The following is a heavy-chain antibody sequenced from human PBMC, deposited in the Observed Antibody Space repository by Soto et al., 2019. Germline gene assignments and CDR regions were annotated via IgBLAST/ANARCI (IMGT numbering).Heavy chain of an antibody. CDR2: INPNSGGT. J-gene: IGHJ4*02. D-gene: IGHD3-22*01. CDR3: ARDYNDYYDSSGPNDY. Sequence: ASVKVSCKASGYTFAGYYMHWVRQAPGQGLEWMGWINPNSGGTNYAQKFQGRVTMTRDTSISTAYMELSRLRSDDTAVYYCARDYNDYYDSSGPNDYWGQGTLVTGSS. V-gene: IGHV1-2*02. CDR1: GYTFAGYY.